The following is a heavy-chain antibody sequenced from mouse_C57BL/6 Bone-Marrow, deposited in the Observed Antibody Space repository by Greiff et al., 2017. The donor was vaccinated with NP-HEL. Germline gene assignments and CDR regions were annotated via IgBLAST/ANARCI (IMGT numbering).Heavy chain of an antibody. Sequence: WVKQRPGQGLEWIGYIYIGNGYTEYNEKFKGKATLTSDTSSSTAYMQLSSLTSEDSAIYFCASPSTMVSYWGQGTLVTVSA. D-gene: IGHD2-1*01. V-gene: IGHV1-58*01. J-gene: IGHJ3*01. CDR3: ASPSTMVSY. CDR2: IYIGNGYT.